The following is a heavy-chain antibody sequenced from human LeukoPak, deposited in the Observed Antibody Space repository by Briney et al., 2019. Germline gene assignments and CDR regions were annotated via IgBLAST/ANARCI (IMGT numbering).Heavy chain of an antibody. V-gene: IGHV1-2*02. J-gene: IGHJ5*02. D-gene: IGHD2-2*01. Sequence: ASVKVSCKASGYTFADYYIHRVRQAPGQGLEWVGWMNPNSGDTNYARSFQGRVTMTRDTSISTAYMELSRLRFDDTAVYYCAKDPFDQMLPENWFDPWGQGTLVTVSS. CDR3: AKDPFDQMLPENWFDP. CDR1: GYTFADYY. CDR2: MNPNSGDT.